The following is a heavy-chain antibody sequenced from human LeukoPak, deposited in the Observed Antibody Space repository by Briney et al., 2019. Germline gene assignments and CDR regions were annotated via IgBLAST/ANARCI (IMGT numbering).Heavy chain of an antibody. CDR3: AREFGSSARPYYYYYYYMDV. Sequence: GGSLRLSCAASGFTFDDYGMSWVRQAPGKGLEWVSSISSSSSYIYYADSVKGRFTISRDNAKNSLYLQMNSLRAEDTAVYYCAREFGSSARPYYYYYYYMDVWGKGTTVTVSS. J-gene: IGHJ6*03. V-gene: IGHV3-21*01. CDR1: GFTFDDYG. CDR2: ISSSSSYI. D-gene: IGHD6-6*01.